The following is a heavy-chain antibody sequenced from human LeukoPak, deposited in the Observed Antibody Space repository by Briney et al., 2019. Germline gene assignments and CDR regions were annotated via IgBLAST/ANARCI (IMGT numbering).Heavy chain of an antibody. CDR1: GGSFSGYY. V-gene: IGHV4-34*09. Sequence: NTSETLSLTCAVYGGSFSGYYWSWIRQPPGKGLEWIGYIYYSGSTYYNPSLKSRVTISVDTSKNQFSLKLSSVTAADTAVYYCARGDFIGYYYDSSGYLDYWGQGTLVTVSS. J-gene: IGHJ4*02. CDR3: ARGDFIGYYYDSSGYLDY. CDR2: IYYSGST. D-gene: IGHD3-22*01.